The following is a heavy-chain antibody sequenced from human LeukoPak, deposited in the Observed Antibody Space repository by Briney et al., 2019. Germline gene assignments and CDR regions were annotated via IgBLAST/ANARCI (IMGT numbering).Heavy chain of an antibody. CDR1: GFTFSNAW. Sequence: GGSLRLSCAASGFTFSNAWMSWVRQAPGKVLEWVGRTKSKSDGGTTDYAAPVKGRFTISRDDSKNTLYLQMNSLKTEDTAVYYCTTMPNLDYDYVWGSYRSPEFDYWGQGTLVTVSS. CDR3: TTMPNLDYDYVWGSYRSPEFDY. J-gene: IGHJ4*02. CDR2: TKSKSDGGTT. V-gene: IGHV3-15*01. D-gene: IGHD3-16*02.